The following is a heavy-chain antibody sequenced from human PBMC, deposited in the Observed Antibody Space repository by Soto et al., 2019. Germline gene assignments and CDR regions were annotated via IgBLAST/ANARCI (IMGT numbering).Heavy chain of an antibody. D-gene: IGHD6-6*01. J-gene: IGHJ5*02. CDR3: AIEYSSSLWFGVRSNWFDP. CDR1: GGSFSGYY. V-gene: IGHV4-34*01. Sequence: SETLSLTCAVYGGSFSGYYWSWIRQPPGKGLEWIGEINHSGSTNYNPSLKSRVIISVDTSKNQFSLKLSSVTAADTAVYYCAIEYSSSLWFGVRSNWFDPWGQGTLVTVSS. CDR2: INHSGST.